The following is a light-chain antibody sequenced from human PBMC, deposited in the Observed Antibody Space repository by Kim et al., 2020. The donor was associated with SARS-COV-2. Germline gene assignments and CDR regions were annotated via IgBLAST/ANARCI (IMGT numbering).Light chain of an antibody. CDR3: GTWDSGLRGRV. Sequence: QSVLTQPPSVSAAPGQKVTISCSGSSSNIGSDYVHWYQQFPGTAPKLLIHDNDKRPSGIPDRFSGSKSGTSATLDITGLQAGDEADYYCGTWDSGLRGRVFGGGTQLTVL. J-gene: IGLJ3*02. CDR2: DND. CDR1: SSNIGSDY. V-gene: IGLV1-51*01.